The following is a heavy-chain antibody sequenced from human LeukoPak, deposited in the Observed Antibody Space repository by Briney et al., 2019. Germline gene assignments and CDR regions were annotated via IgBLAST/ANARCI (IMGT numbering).Heavy chain of an antibody. V-gene: IGHV3-21*01. CDR1: GFAFSTYS. CDR2: ISSSSSYI. Sequence: GGSLRLSCAASGFAFSTYSMNWVRQAPGKGLEWVSSISSSSSYIYYADSVKGRFTISRDNAKNSLYLQMNSLRAEDTAVYYCARGDYYDSSGYYQLGPFDYWGQGTLVTVSS. J-gene: IGHJ4*02. CDR3: ARGDYYDSSGYYQLGPFDY. D-gene: IGHD3-22*01.